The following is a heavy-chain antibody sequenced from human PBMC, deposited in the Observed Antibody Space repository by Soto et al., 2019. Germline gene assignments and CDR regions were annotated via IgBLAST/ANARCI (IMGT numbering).Heavy chain of an antibody. CDR1: GYTFIRYG. CDR2: ISPYNDYT. CDR3: ARGGYYDNSWGKLSHYGLDV. V-gene: IGHV1-18*01. D-gene: IGHD3-16*01. J-gene: IGHJ6*02. Sequence: QVQLAQSANEVKKPGASVRVSCKAAGYTFIRYGIAWVRQAPGQGLEWMGWISPYNDYTVYAQKFQGRVSMTADTSTRTGYMNRRGLKSGDTAVYYCARGGYYDNSWGKLSHYGLDVWGQGTSVSVSS.